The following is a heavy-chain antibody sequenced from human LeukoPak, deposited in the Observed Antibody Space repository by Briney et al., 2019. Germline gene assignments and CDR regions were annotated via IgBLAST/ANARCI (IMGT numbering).Heavy chain of an antibody. D-gene: IGHD4-17*01. J-gene: IGHJ4*02. CDR1: GYTFTSYG. Sequence: ASVKVSCKASGYTFTSYGISWVRQAPGQGLEWMGWISAYNGNTNYAQKLQGRVTITTDTSTSTPYMELRSLRSEDTAVYYCAREGYGDDAYDYWGQGTLVTVSS. CDR2: ISAYNGNT. CDR3: AREGYGDDAYDY. V-gene: IGHV1-18*01.